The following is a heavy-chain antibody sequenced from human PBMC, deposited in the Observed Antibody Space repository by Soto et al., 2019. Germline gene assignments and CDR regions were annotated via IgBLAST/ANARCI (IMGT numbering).Heavy chain of an antibody. CDR1: GFTGCSNY. CDR3: ARDLPSRGYYYYYGMDL. Sequence: GVSLTLYCAACGFTGCSNYMSWVRKAPGKGLEWVSVIYSGGSTYYADSVKGRFTISRHNSKNTLYLQMNSLRAEDTAVYYCARDLPSRGYYYYYGMDLWGQGTTVTVSS. D-gene: IGHD2-2*01. CDR2: IYSGGST. J-gene: IGHJ6*02. V-gene: IGHV3-53*04.